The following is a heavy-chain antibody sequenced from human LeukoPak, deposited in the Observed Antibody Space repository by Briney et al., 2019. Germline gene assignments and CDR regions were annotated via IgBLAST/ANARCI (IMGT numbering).Heavy chain of an antibody. CDR3: AAGGDYDYVWGSYRYTEGHAFDI. J-gene: IGHJ3*02. Sequence: SVKVSCKASGFTFTSFAMQWVRQARGQRLEWIGWIVVGSGNTNYAQKFQERVTITRDMSTSTAYMELSSLRSEDTAVYYCAAGGDYDYVWGSYRYTEGHAFDIWGQGTMVTVSS. V-gene: IGHV1-58*02. CDR1: GFTFTSFA. CDR2: IVVGSGNT. D-gene: IGHD3-16*02.